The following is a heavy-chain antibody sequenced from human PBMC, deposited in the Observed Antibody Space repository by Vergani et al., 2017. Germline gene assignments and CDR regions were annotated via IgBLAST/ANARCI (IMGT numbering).Heavy chain of an antibody. CDR3: AKDEDHSGYPYYFDY. CDR1: GFTFSSYA. V-gene: IGHV3-23*01. Sequence: EVQLLESGGGLVQPGGSLRLSCAASGFTFSSYAMSWVRQAPGKGLEWVSAISGSGGSTYYADSVKGRFTIARDNSKNTLYLQMNSLRAEDTAVYYCAKDEDHSGYPYYFDYWGQGTLVTVSS. J-gene: IGHJ4*02. D-gene: IGHD5-12*01. CDR2: ISGSGGST.